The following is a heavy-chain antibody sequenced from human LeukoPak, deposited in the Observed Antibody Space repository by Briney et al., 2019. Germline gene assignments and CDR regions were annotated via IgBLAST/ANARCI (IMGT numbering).Heavy chain of an antibody. J-gene: IGHJ4*02. Sequence: PGGSLRLSCAASGFTFSSYAMHWVRQAPGKGLEYVSAISSNGGSTYYANSVKGRFTISRDNSKNTLYLQMGSLRAEDMAVYYCAREGSSSYDYWGQGTLVTVSS. CDR3: AREGSSSYDY. D-gene: IGHD6-13*01. CDR2: ISSNGGST. CDR1: GFTFSSYA. V-gene: IGHV3-64*01.